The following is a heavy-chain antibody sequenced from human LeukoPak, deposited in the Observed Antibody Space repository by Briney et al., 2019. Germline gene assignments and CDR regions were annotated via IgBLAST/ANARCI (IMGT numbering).Heavy chain of an antibody. D-gene: IGHD3-3*01. CDR2: IIPIFGTA. Sequence: SSVKVSCKASGGTFSSYAISWVRQAPGQGLEWMGGIIPIFGTANYAQKFQGRVTITTDESTSTAYMELSSLRSEDTAVYYCARVRQGAARYDFWSGYYGPFDYWGQGTLVTVSS. V-gene: IGHV1-69*05. CDR3: ARVRQGAARYDFWSGYYGPFDY. CDR1: GGTFSSYA. J-gene: IGHJ4*02.